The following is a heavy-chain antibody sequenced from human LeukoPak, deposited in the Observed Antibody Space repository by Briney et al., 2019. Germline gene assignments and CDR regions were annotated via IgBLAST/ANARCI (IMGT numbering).Heavy chain of an antibody. CDR3: ARDTFTGSAYYYYGMDV. J-gene: IGHJ6*02. CDR1: GGSISSYY. CDR2: IYYSGST. Sequence: KASETLSLTCTVSGGSISSYYWSWIRQPPGKGLEWIGYIYYSGSTNYNPSLKSRVTTSVDTSKNQFSLKLSSVTAADTAVYYCARDTFTGSAYYYYGMDVWGQGTTVTVSS. V-gene: IGHV4-59*01. D-gene: IGHD3-9*01.